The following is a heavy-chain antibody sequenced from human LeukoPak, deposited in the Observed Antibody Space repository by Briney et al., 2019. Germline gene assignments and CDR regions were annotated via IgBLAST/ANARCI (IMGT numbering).Heavy chain of an antibody. CDR1: GFTFSSYW. D-gene: IGHD1-26*01. V-gene: IGHV3-7*01. J-gene: IGHJ4*02. CDR2: IKQDGSEK. Sequence: GGSLRLSCAASGFTFSSYWMSWVRQAPRKGLEWVANIKQDGSEKYYVDSVKGRFTISRDNAKNSLYLQMNSLRAEDTAVYYCARAPYSGTPTTFDYWGQGTLVTVSS. CDR3: ARAPYSGTPTTFDY.